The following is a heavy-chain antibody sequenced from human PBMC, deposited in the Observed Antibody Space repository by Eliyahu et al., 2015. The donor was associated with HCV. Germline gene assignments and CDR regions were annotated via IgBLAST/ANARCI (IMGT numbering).Heavy chain of an antibody. CDR2: ISGSGGRT. CDR1: GFTFSTYA. V-gene: IGHV3-23*01. J-gene: IGHJ3*01. CDR3: AKEPCEWGGGDCSDAFDV. D-gene: IGHD2-21*02. Sequence: EVQLLESGGGLVQPGGSLRLSCAASGFTFSTYAMSWVRQAPGKGLGWVSAISGSGGRTYYADSVKGRFTISRDYFRNTVYLQMNTLRAEDTAVYYCAKEPCEWGGGDCSDAFDVWGQGTMVTVSS.